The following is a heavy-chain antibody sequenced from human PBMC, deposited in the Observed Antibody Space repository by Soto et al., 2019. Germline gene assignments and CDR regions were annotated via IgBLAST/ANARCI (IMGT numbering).Heavy chain of an antibody. CDR1: GGTFSSYA. V-gene: IGHV1-69*13. Sequence: GSSVNVSCKASGGTFSSYAISWVRQAPGQGLEWMGGIIPIFGTANYAQKFQGRVTITADESTSTAYMELSSLRSEDTAVYYCATPELPYYDILTGSDPLYGMAVWGQGTTVTVSS. D-gene: IGHD3-9*01. CDR3: ATPELPYYDILTGSDPLYGMAV. CDR2: IIPIFGTA. J-gene: IGHJ6*02.